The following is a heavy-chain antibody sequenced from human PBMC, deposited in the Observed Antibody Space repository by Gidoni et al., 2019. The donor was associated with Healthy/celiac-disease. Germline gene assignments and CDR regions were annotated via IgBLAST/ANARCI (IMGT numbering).Heavy chain of an antibody. CDR1: GFTFSSYA. CDR2: ISGSGGST. Sequence: EVQLLESGGGLVQPGGSLRLSCAASGFTFSSYAMSLVRQAPGKGLEWVSAISGSGGSTYYADSVKGRFTISRDNSKNTLYLQMNSLRAEDTAVYYCAKDHDYVWGSYREHDAFDIWGQGTMVTVSS. J-gene: IGHJ3*02. CDR3: AKDHDYVWGSYREHDAFDI. D-gene: IGHD3-16*02. V-gene: IGHV3-23*01.